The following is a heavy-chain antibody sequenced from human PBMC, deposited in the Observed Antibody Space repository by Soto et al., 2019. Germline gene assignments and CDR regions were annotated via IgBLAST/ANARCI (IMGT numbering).Heavy chain of an antibody. D-gene: IGHD4-17*01. CDR3: AKDWYGDYNP. V-gene: IGHV3-23*01. Sequence: PGGSLRLSCAASGFTFSSYAMSWVRQAPGKGLEWVSAIRGSGGSTYYADSVKGRFTSSRDNSKNTLYLQMNSLRAEDTAVYYCAKDWYGDYNPWGQGTLVTVSS. J-gene: IGHJ5*02. CDR1: GFTFSSYA. CDR2: IRGSGGST.